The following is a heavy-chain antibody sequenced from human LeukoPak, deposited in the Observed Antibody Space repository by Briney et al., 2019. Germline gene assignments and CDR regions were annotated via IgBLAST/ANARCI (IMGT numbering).Heavy chain of an antibody. V-gene: IGHV3-9*01. D-gene: IGHD6-13*01. CDR1: GFTFDDYA. CDR3: AKVGSSSSWYRGAFDI. Sequence: GRSLRLSCAASGFTFDDYAMHWVRQAPGKGLEWVSGISWNSGSIGYADSVKGRFTISRDNAKNSLYLQTNSLRAEDTALYYCAKVGSSSSWYRGAFDIWGQGTMVTVSS. J-gene: IGHJ3*02. CDR2: ISWNSGSI.